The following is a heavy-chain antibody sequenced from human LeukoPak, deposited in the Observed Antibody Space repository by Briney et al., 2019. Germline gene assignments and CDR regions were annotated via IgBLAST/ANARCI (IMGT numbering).Heavy chain of an antibody. V-gene: IGHV1-2*02. D-gene: IGHD1/OR15-1a*01. CDR2: INPKSGGT. Sequence: GASVKVSCKGSGYTFIDCFMHWVRQAPGKGLAWMGWINPKSGGTNYGQKFQGRVTMTRDTSISTGYMEVSRLTSDDTAVYYCAREEVNSNSFDYWGQGTLVTVSS. CDR3: AREEVNSNSFDY. CDR1: GYTFIDCF. J-gene: IGHJ4*02.